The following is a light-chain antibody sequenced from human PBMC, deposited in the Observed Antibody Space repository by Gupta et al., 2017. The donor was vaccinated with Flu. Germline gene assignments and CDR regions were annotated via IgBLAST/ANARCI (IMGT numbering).Light chain of an antibody. CDR3: ATWDDSLSGAV. CDR1: SSNIGSNNY. Sequence: QSVLTQPPSASGTPGQRVTISCSGSSSNIGSNNYVYWYQQLPGTAPKLLIYRNNQRPSGVPDRLSGSKSGTSASLAISGPRSEDEADYYCATWDDSLSGAVFGGGTKLTVL. CDR2: RNN. J-gene: IGLJ2*01. V-gene: IGLV1-47*01.